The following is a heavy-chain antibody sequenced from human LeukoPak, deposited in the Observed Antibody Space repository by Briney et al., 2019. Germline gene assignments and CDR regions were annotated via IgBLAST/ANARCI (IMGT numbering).Heavy chain of an antibody. D-gene: IGHD3-22*01. CDR1: GFTFSSYW. Sequence: GGSLRLSCAASGFTFSSYWMSWVRQAPGKGLEWVANIKQDGSEKYYVDSVKGRFTISRDNAKNSLYLQMNSLRAEDTAVYYCAKDRRLNYYDSSGPSYYFDYWGQGTLVTVSS. CDR2: IKQDGSEK. J-gene: IGHJ4*02. V-gene: IGHV3-7*01. CDR3: AKDRRLNYYDSSGPSYYFDY.